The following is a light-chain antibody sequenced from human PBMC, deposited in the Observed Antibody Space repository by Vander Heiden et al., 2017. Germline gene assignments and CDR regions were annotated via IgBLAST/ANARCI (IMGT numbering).Light chain of an antibody. CDR3: AAWDDSLKGVV. Sequence: QSVLTQPPSASGTPGQRVTISCSGSSSNIGRNTVNWYQQLPGTAPKLLFDSNNQRPSGVPDRFSGSKSGTSASLAISGLQSEDEADYDCAAWDDSLKGVVFGGGTKLTVL. CDR1: SSNIGRNT. CDR2: SNN. V-gene: IGLV1-44*01. J-gene: IGLJ2*01.